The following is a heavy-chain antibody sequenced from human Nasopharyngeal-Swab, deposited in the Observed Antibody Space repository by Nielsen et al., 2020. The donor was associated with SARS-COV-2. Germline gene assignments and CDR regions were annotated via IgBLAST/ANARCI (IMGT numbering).Heavy chain of an antibody. V-gene: IGHV3-53*04. J-gene: IGHJ6*02. Sequence: VCQAPGKGVEWVSVIYSGGSTYYADSVKGRFTISRHNSKNTLYLQMNSLRAEDTAVYYCARELGRGYSGYDNYYGMDVWGQGTTVTVSS. CDR3: ARELGRGYSGYDNYYGMDV. D-gene: IGHD5-12*01. CDR2: IYSGGST.